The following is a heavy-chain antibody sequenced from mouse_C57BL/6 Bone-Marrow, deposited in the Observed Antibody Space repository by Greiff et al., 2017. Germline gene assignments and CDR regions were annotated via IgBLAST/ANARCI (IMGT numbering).Heavy chain of an antibody. D-gene: IGHD2-4*01. CDR1: GFTFSSYA. CDR2: ISSGGDYI. CDR3: RRVRGDYDAWFAY. V-gene: IGHV5-9-1*02. Sequence: EVKVEESGEGLVKPGGSLKLSCAASGFTFSSYAMSWVRQTPEKRLEWVAYISSGGDYIYYADTVKGRFTISRDNARNTLYLQMSSLKTEDTAMYYCRRVRGDYDAWFAYWGQGTLVTVSA. J-gene: IGHJ3*01.